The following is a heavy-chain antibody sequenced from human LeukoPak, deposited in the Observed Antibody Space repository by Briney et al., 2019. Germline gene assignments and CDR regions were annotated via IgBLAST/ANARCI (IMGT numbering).Heavy chain of an antibody. CDR1: GYSFTSYG. Sequence: ASVKVSCKASGYSFTSYGINWMRQAPGQGLEWMGSIITYNGNTNYEQRVQGRVTMTTDTSPVTDYMELRSLRSDDAAMYFCARSIVGNTNWFDPWGQGTLVSVSS. CDR3: ARSIVGNTNWFDP. CDR2: IITYNGNT. J-gene: IGHJ5*02. V-gene: IGHV1-18*04. D-gene: IGHD1-26*01.